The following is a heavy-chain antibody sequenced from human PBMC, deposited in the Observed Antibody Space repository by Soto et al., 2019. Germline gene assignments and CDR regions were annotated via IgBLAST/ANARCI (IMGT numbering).Heavy chain of an antibody. J-gene: IGHJ6*02. D-gene: IGHD3-22*01. Sequence: SQTLSLTCAISGDSVSSNSAAWNWIRQSPSRGLEWLGRTYYRSKWYNDYAVSVKSRITINPDTSKNQFSLQLNSVTPEDTAVYYCARGYYYDSSGYYFVGYYYYGMDVWAQGTTVTVSS. CDR1: GDSVSSNSAA. CDR2: TYYRSKWYN. CDR3: ARGYYYDSSGYYFVGYYYYGMDV. V-gene: IGHV6-1*01.